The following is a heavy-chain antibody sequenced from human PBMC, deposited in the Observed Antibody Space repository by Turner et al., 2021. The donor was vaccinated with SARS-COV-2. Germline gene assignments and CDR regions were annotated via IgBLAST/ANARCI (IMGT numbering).Heavy chain of an antibody. CDR2: ISGSGGRT. V-gene: IGHV3-23*01. D-gene: IGHD3-22*01. Sequence: EVQLLESGGGLVQPGGSLRLSCAASGFTFSSYAMSWVRQAPGKGLEWVSAISGSGGRTYYADSVKGRFTISRDNSKNTLYLQMNSLRAEDTAVYYCARWHYFDSRGYYAQAFDFWGQGTMVTVSS. J-gene: IGHJ3*01. CDR1: GFTFSSYA. CDR3: ARWHYFDSRGYYAQAFDF.